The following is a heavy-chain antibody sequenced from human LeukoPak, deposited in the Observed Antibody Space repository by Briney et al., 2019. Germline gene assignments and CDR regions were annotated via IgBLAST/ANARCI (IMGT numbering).Heavy chain of an antibody. CDR2: IGTAGDP. CDR1: GFTFSDYD. Sequence: PGGSLRLSCAASGFTFSDYDMHWVRRATGKGLEWVSAIGTAGDPYYTGSVKGRFTISRENAKNSLYLQMNSLRAGDTAVYYCARVAKERVGGVYYFDYWGQGTLVTVSS. D-gene: IGHD1-1*01. J-gene: IGHJ4*02. CDR3: ARVAKERVGGVYYFDY. V-gene: IGHV3-13*05.